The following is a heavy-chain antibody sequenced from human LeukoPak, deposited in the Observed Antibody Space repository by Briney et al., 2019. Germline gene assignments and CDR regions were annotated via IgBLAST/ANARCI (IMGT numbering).Heavy chain of an antibody. CDR2: ISVYNGNT. J-gene: IGHJ5*02. V-gene: IGHV1-18*01. D-gene: IGHD3-3*01. CDR3: AKYYDFWSGCYIFDP. CDR1: GYTFTSYG. Sequence: ASVKVSCKASGYTFTSYGISWVRQAPGQGLEWMGWISVYNGNTNYAQKLQGRVTMTTDTSTSTAYMELRSLRSDDTAVYYCAKYYDFWSGCYIFDPWGQGTLVTVSS.